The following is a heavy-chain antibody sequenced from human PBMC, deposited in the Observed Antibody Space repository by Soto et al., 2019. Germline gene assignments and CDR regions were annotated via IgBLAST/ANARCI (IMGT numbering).Heavy chain of an antibody. J-gene: IGHJ4*02. CDR2: INSDGSTT. V-gene: IGHV3-74*01. CDR3: ARGPPQDSVNYYPWDY. Sequence: VQLVESGGGLVQPGGSLRLSCAGSGYTLRSHWMHWVRQAPGKGLVWVSRINSDGSTTSYADSVKGRFTISRDNAKNTLYLPMNSLRAEDTAVYYCARGPPQDSVNYYPWDYWGQGTLVTVSS. D-gene: IGHD1-26*01. CDR1: GYTLRSHW.